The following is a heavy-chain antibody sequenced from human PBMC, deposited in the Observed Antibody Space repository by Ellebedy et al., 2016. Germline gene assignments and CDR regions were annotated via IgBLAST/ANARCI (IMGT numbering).Heavy chain of an antibody. J-gene: IGHJ6*03. D-gene: IGHD5-24*01. CDR3: ARDRGPSRYYYYYMDV. Sequence: SETLSLXXTVSGGSISSYYWSWIRQPPGKGLEWIGYIYYSGSTNYNPSLKSRVTISVDTSKNQFSLKLSSVTAADTAVYYCARDRGPSRYYYYYMDVWGKGTTVTVSS. CDR1: GGSISSYY. V-gene: IGHV4-59*13. CDR2: IYYSGST.